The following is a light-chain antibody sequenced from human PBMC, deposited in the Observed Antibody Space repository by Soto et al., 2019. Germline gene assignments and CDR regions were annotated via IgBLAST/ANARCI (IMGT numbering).Light chain of an antibody. CDR1: QNVKGNS. CDR2: GAS. Sequence: EIVLTQSPDTLSLSPGERATLSCRASQNVKGNSLAWYQRKPGQAARLLIFGASGRAAGIPDRFSGSGSGTDFTRTISRLEPEDFAVYFCQQYGTLPETFGQGTKLEIK. J-gene: IGKJ2*01. V-gene: IGKV3-20*01. CDR3: QQYGTLPET.